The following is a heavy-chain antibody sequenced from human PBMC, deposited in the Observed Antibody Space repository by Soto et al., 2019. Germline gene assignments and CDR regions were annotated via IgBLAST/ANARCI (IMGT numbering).Heavy chain of an antibody. D-gene: IGHD5-18*01. CDR1: GFTFSSYA. CDR3: ANLWIQLWLLVY. V-gene: IGHV3-23*01. J-gene: IGHJ4*02. Sequence: EVQLLESGGGLVQPGGSLRLSCAASGFTFSSYAMSWVRQAPGRGVEWVSAISGSGGSTYFAGSVKGRFTISRDNSKNTLYLHMNSLRAEDTAVYYCANLWIQLWLLVYWGQGPLVTVSS. CDR2: ISGSGGST.